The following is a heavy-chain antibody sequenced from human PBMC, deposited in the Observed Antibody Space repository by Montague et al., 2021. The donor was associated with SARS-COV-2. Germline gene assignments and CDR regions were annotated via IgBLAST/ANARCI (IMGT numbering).Heavy chain of an antibody. CDR2: IYYSGTT. Sequence: SETLSLTCTVSGGSISSSTYYWGWIRQPPGKGLEWFGSIYYSGTTXYNPSLKSRVTISVDTSKNQFSLKLSSVTAADTAVYYCARQGGYCSGGSCYGPFDSWGQGTLVTVSS. V-gene: IGHV4-39*01. CDR3: ARQGGYCSGGSCYGPFDS. CDR1: GGSISSSTYY. J-gene: IGHJ4*02. D-gene: IGHD2-15*01.